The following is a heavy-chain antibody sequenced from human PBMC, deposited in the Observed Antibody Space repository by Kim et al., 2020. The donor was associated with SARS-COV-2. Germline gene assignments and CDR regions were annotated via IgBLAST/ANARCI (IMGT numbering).Heavy chain of an antibody. CDR2: INNDGTST. D-gene: IGHD4-4*01. V-gene: IGHV3-74*01. CDR1: GFASSSYW. Sequence: GGSLRLPCEASGFASSSYWMHWVRQPPGKGLVWVSRINNDGTSTTNADSVKGRFTISRDNAKNTLYLQMNSLRADDTAVYYCARGNSHAFDMWGQGTMVTVSS. CDR3: ARGNSHAFDM. J-gene: IGHJ3*02.